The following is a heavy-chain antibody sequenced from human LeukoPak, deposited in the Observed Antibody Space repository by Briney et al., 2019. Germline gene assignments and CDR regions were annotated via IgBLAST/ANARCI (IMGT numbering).Heavy chain of an antibody. CDR3: ARDRIEGQREYYYYYYGMDV. CDR1: GGFISSGGYY. J-gene: IGHJ6*02. V-gene: IGHV4-31*03. D-gene: IGHD2-21*01. CDR2: IYYSGST. Sequence: PSETLSLTCTVSGGFISSGGYYWSWIRQHPGKGLEWIGYIYYSGSTYYNPSLKSRVTISVDTSKNQFSLKLSSVTAADTAVYYCARDRIEGQREYYYYYYGMDVWGQGTTVTVSS.